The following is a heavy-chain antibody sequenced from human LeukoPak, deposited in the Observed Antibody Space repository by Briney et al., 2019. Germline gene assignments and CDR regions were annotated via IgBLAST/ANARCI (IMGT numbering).Heavy chain of an antibody. CDR2: INPNSGGT. CDR1: GYTFTVYF. CDR3: ARAFCYGSGSHSIDY. Sequence: WASVKVSCKSSGYTFTVYFMHWVRHAPGQGLELMGWINPNSGGTNYAQKFQGRVTMTRDTSISTAYMELSRLRSDDTAVYYCARAFCYGSGSHSIDYWGQGTLVTVSS. J-gene: IGHJ4*02. V-gene: IGHV1-2*02. D-gene: IGHD3-10*01.